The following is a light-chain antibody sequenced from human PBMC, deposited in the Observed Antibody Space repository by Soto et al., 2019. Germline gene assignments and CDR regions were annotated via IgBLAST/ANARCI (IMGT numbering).Light chain of an antibody. J-gene: IGKJ2*01. Sequence: DIQMTQSPSTLSASVGDRVTITCRASQSISSWLACYQQKPGKAPKLLIYDASSLESGVTSRFSGSGSGTEFTLTISSRQPDDFANFYCHHYNSYSFGQGTKLEIK. CDR2: DAS. CDR1: QSISSW. CDR3: HHYNSYS. V-gene: IGKV1-5*01.